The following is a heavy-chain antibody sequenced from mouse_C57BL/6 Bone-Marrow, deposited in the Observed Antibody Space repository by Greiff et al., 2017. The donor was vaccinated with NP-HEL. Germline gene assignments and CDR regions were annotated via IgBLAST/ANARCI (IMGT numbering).Heavy chain of an antibody. D-gene: IGHD1-1*01. CDR2: ISNGGGST. CDR1: GFTFSDYY. CDR3: ARHYYGSSLAWFAY. J-gene: IGHJ3*01. Sequence: EVNVVESGGGLVQPGGSLKLSCAASGFTFSDYYMYWVRQTPEKRLEWVAYISNGGGSTYYPDTVKGRFTISRDNAKNTLYLQMSRLKSEDTAMYYCARHYYGSSLAWFAYWGQGTLVTVSA. V-gene: IGHV5-12*01.